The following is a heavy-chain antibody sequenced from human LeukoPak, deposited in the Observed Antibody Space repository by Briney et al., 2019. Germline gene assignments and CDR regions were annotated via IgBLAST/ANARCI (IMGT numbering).Heavy chain of an antibody. Sequence: ASVKVSCKASGYTFTSYDINWVRQVTGQGLEWMGWMNPNSGNTGYAQKFQGRVTMTRNTSISTAYMELSSPRSEDTAVYYCARGGRSSWFRPALYYYYYMDVWGKGTTVTVSS. CDR2: MNPNSGNT. CDR1: GYTFTSYD. CDR3: ARGGRSSWFRPALYYYYYMDV. V-gene: IGHV1-8*01. D-gene: IGHD6-13*01. J-gene: IGHJ6*03.